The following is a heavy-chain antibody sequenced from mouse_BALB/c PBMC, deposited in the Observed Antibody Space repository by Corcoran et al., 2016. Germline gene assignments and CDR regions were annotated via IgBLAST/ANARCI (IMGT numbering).Heavy chain of an antibody. CDR3: ARRRWINWYYAMDY. J-gene: IGHJ4*01. CDR1: GYAFTNYW. D-gene: IGHD4-1*02. Sequence: QVQLQQSGAELVRPGTSVKISCKASGYAFTNYWLGWVKQRPGHGLEWIGDIYPGSGNTYYNEKFKGKATLTADKSSSTAYMQLSSLTSEDSAVYFCARRRWINWYYAMDYWGQGTSVTVSS. CDR2: IYPGSGNT. V-gene: IGHV1-63*01.